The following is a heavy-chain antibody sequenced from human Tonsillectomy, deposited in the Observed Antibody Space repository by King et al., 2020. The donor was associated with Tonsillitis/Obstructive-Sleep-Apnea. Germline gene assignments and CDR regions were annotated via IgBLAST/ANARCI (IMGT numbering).Heavy chain of an antibody. CDR3: ARHEWEYQPLNWFDP. Sequence: QLQLQESGPGLVRPSETLSLTCTVSGGSISSSSYYWGWIRQPPGKGLEWIGSIYYSGSTYYNPSLKSRVTISVDTSKNQFSLKLSSVTAADTAVYYCARHEWEYQPLNWFDPWGQGTLVTVSS. CDR2: IYYSGST. D-gene: IGHD2-2*01. V-gene: IGHV4-39*01. J-gene: IGHJ5*02. CDR1: GGSISSSSYY.